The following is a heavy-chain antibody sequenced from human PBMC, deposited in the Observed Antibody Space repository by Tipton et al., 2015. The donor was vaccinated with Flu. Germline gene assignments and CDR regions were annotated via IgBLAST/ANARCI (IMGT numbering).Heavy chain of an antibody. CDR2: ISGSGGST. Sequence: SLRLSCAASGFTVSSYAMSWVRQAPGKGLEWVSAISGSGGSTYYADSVKGRFTISRDNAKNSLYLQMNSLRAEDTAVYYCARVPERNYVDRLDYWGQGTLVTVSS. J-gene: IGHJ4*02. CDR1: GFTVSSYA. V-gene: IGHV3-23*01. CDR3: ARVPERNYVDRLDY. D-gene: IGHD4-11*01.